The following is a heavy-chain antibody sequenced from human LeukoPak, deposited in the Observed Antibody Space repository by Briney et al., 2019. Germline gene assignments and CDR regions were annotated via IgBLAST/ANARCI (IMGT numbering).Heavy chain of an antibody. V-gene: IGHV2-26*01. Sequence: SGPVLVKPTETLTLTCTVSGFSLSNPRMGVSWIRQPPGKALEWLAHIFSNDGKYYSTSLKSRLTISKDTSKSQVLLTMTNMDPVDTATLYCARIADTAMVDYWGQGILVTVSS. CDR2: IFSNDGK. J-gene: IGHJ4*02. CDR1: GFSLSNPRMG. CDR3: ARIADTAMVDY. D-gene: IGHD5-18*01.